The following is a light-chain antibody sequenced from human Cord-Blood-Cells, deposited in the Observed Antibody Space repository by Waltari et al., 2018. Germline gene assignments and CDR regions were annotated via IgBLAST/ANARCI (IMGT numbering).Light chain of an antibody. CDR1: QSISSY. Sequence: DIQMTQSQSSLSASVGDRVTITCRASQSISSYLNWYQQKPGKAPKLLIYAASSLQSGVPSRFSGSGSGTDFTLTISSQQPEDFATYYCQQSYSTPRTFGQGTKLEIK. CDR3: QQSYSTPRT. J-gene: IGKJ2*02. V-gene: IGKV1-39*01. CDR2: AAS.